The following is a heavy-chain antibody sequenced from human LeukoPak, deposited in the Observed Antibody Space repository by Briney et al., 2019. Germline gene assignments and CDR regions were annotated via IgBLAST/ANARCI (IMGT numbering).Heavy chain of an antibody. V-gene: IGHV3-11*05. CDR3: TRVAYYYDSSGYYHFDY. J-gene: IGHJ4*02. D-gene: IGHD3-22*01. CDR1: GFTFSDYY. Sequence: PGGSLRLSCAASGFTFSDYYMSWIRQAPGKGLEWVSYITSSSSYTDYADSVKGRFTISRDSSKNTLYLQMNSLRAEDTAVYYCTRVAYYYDSSGYYHFDYWGQGTLVTVSS. CDR2: ITSSSSYT.